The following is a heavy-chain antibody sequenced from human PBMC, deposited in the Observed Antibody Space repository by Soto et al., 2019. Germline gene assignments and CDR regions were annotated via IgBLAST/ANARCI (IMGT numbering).Heavy chain of an antibody. CDR1: GFTFSDYY. CDR2: ISSSSSYT. J-gene: IGHJ6*02. V-gene: IGHV3-11*06. CDR3: ARASPYRFGEYPLYGMDV. D-gene: IGHD3-10*01. Sequence: QVQLVESGGGLVKPGGSLRLSCAASGFTFSDYYMSWIRQAPGKGLEWVSYISSSSSYTNYADSVKGRFTISRDNAKNSLYLQVNSLRAEDTAVYYCARASPYRFGEYPLYGMDVWGQGTTVTVSS.